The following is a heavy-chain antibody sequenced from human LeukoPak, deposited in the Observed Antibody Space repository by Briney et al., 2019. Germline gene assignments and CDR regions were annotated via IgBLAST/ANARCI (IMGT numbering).Heavy chain of an antibody. J-gene: IGHJ4*02. CDR3: ARDPPLSYDSSGYYGGQLDY. D-gene: IGHD3-22*01. CDR1: GGSISSFY. Sequence: PSETLSLTCTVSGGSISSFYWSWIRQPPGKGLEWIGYIFYSGSTYYNPSLKSRVTISVDTSKNQFSLKLSSVTAADTAVYYCARDPPLSYDSSGYYGGQLDYWGQGTLVTVSS. V-gene: IGHV4-4*08. CDR2: IFYSGST.